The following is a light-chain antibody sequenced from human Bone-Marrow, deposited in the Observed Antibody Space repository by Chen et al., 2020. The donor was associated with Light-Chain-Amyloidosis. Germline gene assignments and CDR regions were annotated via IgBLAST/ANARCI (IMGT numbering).Light chain of an antibody. CDR3: QSYDTRLRGSV. Sequence: QSVLTQPPSVSGAPGQRVTISCTGSRSNIGAPYDVHRYQQLPGPAPNLLLYGNDNLPSGVPARFSGAKSGSSASLAITGLRADDEADYYCQSYDTRLRGSVFGGGTRLTVL. CDR1: RSNIGAPYD. J-gene: IGLJ2*01. V-gene: IGLV1-40*01. CDR2: GND.